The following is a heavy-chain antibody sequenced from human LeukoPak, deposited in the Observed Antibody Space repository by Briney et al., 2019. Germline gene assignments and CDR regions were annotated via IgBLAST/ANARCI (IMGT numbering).Heavy chain of an antibody. V-gene: IGHV4-39*07. D-gene: IGHD3-10*01. CDR3: ARLSDYYGSGSRVIFS. J-gene: IGHJ4*02. Sequence: SETLSLTCTVSGGSISSSTYYWAWVRQPPGKGLEWIASIYYSGTTYYNPSLKSRVTISVDTSRNQFSLNLSSVTAADTAVYYCARLSDYYGSGSRVIFSWGQGTLVTVSS. CDR2: IYYSGTT. CDR1: GGSISSSTYY.